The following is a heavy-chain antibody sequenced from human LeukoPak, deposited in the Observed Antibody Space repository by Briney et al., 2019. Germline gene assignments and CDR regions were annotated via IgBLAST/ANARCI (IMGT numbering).Heavy chain of an antibody. D-gene: IGHD2-15*01. J-gene: IGHJ3*01. CDR3: ARDWLAGYPYHAFVL. CDR2: IKEDGRGE. V-gene: IGHV3-7*01. CDR1: GFTFSSYC. Sequence: PGGSLRLSCAASGFTFSSYCMSWVRQAPGKGLECVANIKEDGRGEYYVDSVKGRFYIPRDNAKNSLYLQMNSLRAEDTAVYYCARDWLAGYPYHAFVLWGKGTMVTVSS.